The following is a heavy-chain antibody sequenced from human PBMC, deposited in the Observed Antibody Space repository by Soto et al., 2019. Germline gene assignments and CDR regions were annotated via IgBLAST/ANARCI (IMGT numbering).Heavy chain of an antibody. V-gene: IGHV4-4*02. CDR2: IYHSGST. Sequence: SETLSLTCAVSSDSISNSYWWNWVRQPPGKGLEWIGEIYHSGSTTYSPSLKSRVTISVGKSKNQFSLNLSSVTAADTAVYYCARWGQYRVAARPTTWRYMDVWGKGTTVTVSS. J-gene: IGHJ6*03. D-gene: IGHD6-6*01. CDR3: ARWGQYRVAARPTTWRYMDV. CDR1: SDSISNSYW.